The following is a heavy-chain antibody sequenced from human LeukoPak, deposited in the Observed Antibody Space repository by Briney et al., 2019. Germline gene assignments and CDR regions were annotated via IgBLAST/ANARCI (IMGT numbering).Heavy chain of an antibody. D-gene: IGHD3-3*01. CDR1: GFTFSTLA. V-gene: IGHV3-23*01. Sequence: GGSLRLSCAASGFTFSTLAMNWVRQAPGKGVEWVTTISDTAGTTYYADSVRGRFTISRDNSKNTLYLQMNSLRADDTAVYYCAKGEFWSAYYNWGQGTLVTVSS. CDR2: ISDTAGTT. CDR3: AKGEFWSAYYN. J-gene: IGHJ4*02.